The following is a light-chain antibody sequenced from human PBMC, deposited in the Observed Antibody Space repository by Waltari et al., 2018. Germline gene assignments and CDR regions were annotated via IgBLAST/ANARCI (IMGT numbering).Light chain of an antibody. J-gene: IGKJ4*01. V-gene: IGKV3-11*01. CDR1: QSVDDQ. CDR3: QQRSSLPLT. CDR2: DES. Sequence: EIVLTQSPATLSLSPGERVTLACRASQSVDDQLAWYQQRPGQAPRLLIHDESNRATGIPARFSGSGSGTDFTLTISSLEPEDFAVYYCQQRSSLPLTFGGGTKVEIK.